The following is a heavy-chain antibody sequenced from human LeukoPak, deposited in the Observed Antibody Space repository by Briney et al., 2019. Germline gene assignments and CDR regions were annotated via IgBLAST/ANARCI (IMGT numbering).Heavy chain of an antibody. D-gene: IGHD1-26*01. Sequence: GGSLRLSCAASGFTFSSYAMTRVRQAPGKGLEWVSAISGNSGSSYYADSVKGRFTISRDNSKNTLYLQMNSLRAEDTALYYCAKAPYIVGATKSLDYWGQGTLVTVSS. CDR2: ISGNSGSS. CDR3: AKAPYIVGATKSLDY. V-gene: IGHV3-23*01. CDR1: GFTFSSYA. J-gene: IGHJ4*02.